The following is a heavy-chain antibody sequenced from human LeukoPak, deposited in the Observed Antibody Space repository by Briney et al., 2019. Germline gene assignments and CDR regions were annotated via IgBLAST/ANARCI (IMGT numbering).Heavy chain of an antibody. V-gene: IGHV1-58*02. CDR2: IVVGSGNT. CDR1: GFTFTSSA. Sequence: ASVKVSCKASGFTFTSSAMQWVRQARGQRLEWIGWIVVGSGNTNYAQKFQERVTITRDMSTSTAYMELSSLRSEDTAVYYCARGPDTAMVWGNFDYWGQGTLVTVSS. CDR3: ARGPDTAMVWGNFDY. J-gene: IGHJ4*02. D-gene: IGHD5-18*01.